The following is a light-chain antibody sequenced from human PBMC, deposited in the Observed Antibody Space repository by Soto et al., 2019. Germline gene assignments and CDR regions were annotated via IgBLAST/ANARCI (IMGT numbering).Light chain of an antibody. V-gene: IGLV2-23*02. CDR1: SSDVGSYNL. J-gene: IGLJ2*01. Sequence: QSALTQPASVSGSPGQSITISCTGTSSDVGSYNLVSWYQQHPGKAPKLMIYEVSKRPSGVSNRFSGSKSGNTASLTISGIQAEDEADYYCCSYAGSSTLVFGGWTKLTVL. CDR2: EVS. CDR3: CSYAGSSTLV.